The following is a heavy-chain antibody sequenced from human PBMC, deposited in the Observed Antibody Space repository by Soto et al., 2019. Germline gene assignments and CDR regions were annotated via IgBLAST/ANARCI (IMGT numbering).Heavy chain of an antibody. V-gene: IGHV5-51*01. D-gene: IGHD6-19*01. Sequence: PGESLKISCKGSGYRFTSYWIGWVRRMPGKGLEWMGIIYPGDSDTRYSPSFQGQVTISADKSISTAYLQWGSLKASDTAMYYCARQVDTSGWYSHYYMDVWGKGTTVTVSS. CDR3: ARQVDTSGWYSHYYMDV. CDR2: IYPGDSDT. J-gene: IGHJ6*03. CDR1: GYRFTSYW.